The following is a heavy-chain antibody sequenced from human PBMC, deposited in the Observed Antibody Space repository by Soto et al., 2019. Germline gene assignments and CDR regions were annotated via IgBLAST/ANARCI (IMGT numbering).Heavy chain of an antibody. CDR3: ARGVVSPAYYYYYYMDV. D-gene: IGHD2-21*01. CDR1: GFTFSSYG. CDR2: IWYDGSNK. V-gene: IGHV3-33*01. J-gene: IGHJ6*03. Sequence: GGSLRLSCAASGFTFSSYGMHWVRQAPGKGLEWVAVIWYDGSNKYYADSVKGRFTISRDNSKNTLYLQMNSLRAEDTAVYYCARGVVSPAYYYYYYMDVWGKGTTVTVSS.